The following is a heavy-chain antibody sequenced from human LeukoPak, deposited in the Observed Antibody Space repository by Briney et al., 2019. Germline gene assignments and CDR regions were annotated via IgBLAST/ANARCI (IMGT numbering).Heavy chain of an antibody. D-gene: IGHD6-13*01. J-gene: IGHJ4*02. Sequence: GGSLRLSCAASGFTFSSFGMHWVRQAPGKGLEWVSYISSSSSTIYYADSVKGRFTISRDNAKNSLYLQMNSLRAEDTAVYYCARDGGSSWMTYYYFDYWGQGTLVTVSS. CDR1: GFTFSSFG. CDR3: ARDGGSSWMTYYYFDY. V-gene: IGHV3-48*04. CDR2: ISSSSSTI.